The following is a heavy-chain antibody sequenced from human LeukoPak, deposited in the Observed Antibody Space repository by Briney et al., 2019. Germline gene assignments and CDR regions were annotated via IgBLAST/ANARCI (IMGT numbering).Heavy chain of an antibody. CDR2: IYYSGST. J-gene: IGHJ4*02. CDR1: GGSIGSSSYY. V-gene: IGHV4-39*01. D-gene: IGHD1-26*01. CDR3: ARATYSGAALPYFDY. Sequence: SETLSLTCTVSGGSIGSSSYYWGWIRQPPGKGLEWIGSIYYSGSTYYNPSLKSRVTISVDTSKNQFSLKLSSVTAADTAVYYCARATYSGAALPYFDYWGQGTLVTVSS.